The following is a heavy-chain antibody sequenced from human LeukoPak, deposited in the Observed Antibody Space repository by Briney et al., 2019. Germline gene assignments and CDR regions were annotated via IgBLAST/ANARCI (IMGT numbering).Heavy chain of an antibody. CDR2: IYHSGST. CDR1: GGSISSSNW. J-gene: IGHJ6*02. V-gene: IGHV4-4*02. Sequence: SGTLSLTCAVSGGSISSSNWWSWVRQPPGKGLEWIGEIYHSGSTNYNPSLKSRVTISVDKSKNQFSLKLSSVTAADTAVYYCARRRYCSSNSCYVFRRYYYYYYGMDVWGQGTTVTVSS. CDR3: ARRRYCSSNSCYVFRRYYYYYYGMDV. D-gene: IGHD2-2*01.